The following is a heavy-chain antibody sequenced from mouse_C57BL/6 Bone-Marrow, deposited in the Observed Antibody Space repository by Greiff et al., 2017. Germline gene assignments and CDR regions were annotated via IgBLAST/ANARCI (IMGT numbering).Heavy chain of an antibody. J-gene: IGHJ4*01. CDR2: INPYNGDT. D-gene: IGHD1-1*01. CDR1: GYSFTGYF. CDR3: ARGLIYYDGSSYLRYAMDY. V-gene: IGHV1-20*01. Sequence: VQLQQSGPELVKPGDSVKISCKASGYSFTGYFMNWVMQSHGKSLEWIGRINPYNGDTFYNQKFKGKATLTVDKSSSTAHMELRSLTSEDSAVYYCARGLIYYDGSSYLRYAMDYWGQGTSVTVSS.